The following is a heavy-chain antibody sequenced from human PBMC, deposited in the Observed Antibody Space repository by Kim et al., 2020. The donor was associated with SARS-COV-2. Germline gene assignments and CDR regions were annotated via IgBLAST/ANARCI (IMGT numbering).Heavy chain of an antibody. Sequence: SETLSLTCAVYGGSFSGYYWSWIRQPPGKGLEWIGEINHSGSTNYNPSLKSRVTISVDTSKNQFSLKLSSVTAADTAVYYCARGMGSSWAYYYYGMDVWGQGTTVTVSS. CDR1: GGSFSGYY. D-gene: IGHD6-13*01. CDR2: INHSGST. V-gene: IGHV4-34*01. CDR3: ARGMGSSWAYYYYGMDV. J-gene: IGHJ6*02.